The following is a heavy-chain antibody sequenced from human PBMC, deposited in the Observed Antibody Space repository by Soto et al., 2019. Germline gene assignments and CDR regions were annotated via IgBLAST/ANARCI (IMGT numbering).Heavy chain of an antibody. V-gene: IGHV4-59*01. Sequence: PSETLSLTYTVSGGSISGYYWSWIRQPPGKGLEWIGYMYNTGSTVYNPSFKSRVTISVDTSKNQFSLKLNSVTAADTAVYYCARDLWGYCGTDCYPLDVWGQGTTVTVCS. CDR1: GGSISGYY. J-gene: IGHJ6*02. CDR2: MYNTGST. D-gene: IGHD2-21*02. CDR3: ARDLWGYCGTDCYPLDV.